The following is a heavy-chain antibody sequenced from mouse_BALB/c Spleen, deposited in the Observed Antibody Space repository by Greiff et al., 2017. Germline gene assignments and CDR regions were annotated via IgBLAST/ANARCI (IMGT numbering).Heavy chain of an antibody. CDR3: ARREYGNSWYFDV. CDR2: ILPGSGST. CDR1: GYTFSSYW. V-gene: IGHV1-9*01. Sequence: QVQLQQSGAELMKPGASVKISCTATGYTFSSYWIEWVKQRPGHGLEWIGEILPGSGSTNYNGKFKGKATLTADKSSSTAYMQLSSLTSEDSAVYFCARREYGNSWYFDVWGAGTTVTVSS. D-gene: IGHD2-10*02. J-gene: IGHJ1*01.